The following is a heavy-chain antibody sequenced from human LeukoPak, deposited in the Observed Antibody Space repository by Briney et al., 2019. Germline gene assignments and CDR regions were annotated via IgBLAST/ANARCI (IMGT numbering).Heavy chain of an antibody. J-gene: IGHJ3*02. CDR1: GFTFSSHW. D-gene: IGHD3-16*01. CDR3: ARDPHYGAFDI. Sequence: GGSLRLSCSASGFTFSSHWMTWVRQAPGKGLEWVAEINQDGSGKYYVDSVKGRFTISRDNAKNSLYLQMNRLRAEDTAVYYCARDPHYGAFDIWGQGTMVTVSS. CDR2: INQDGSGK. V-gene: IGHV3-7*01.